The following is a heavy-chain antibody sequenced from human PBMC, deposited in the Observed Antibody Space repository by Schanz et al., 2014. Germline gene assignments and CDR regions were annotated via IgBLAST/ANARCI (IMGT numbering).Heavy chain of an antibody. CDR3: AKCIGWYGRCAFDI. D-gene: IGHD6-19*01. Sequence: EVQLVESGGGLVKPGGSLRLSCAASGFIFNSYSMNWVRQAPGKGLEWVAVIYSGGSTFYTDSVKGRFTISRDNSKNTLYLQMNSLIAEDTAVYYCAKCIGWYGRCAFDIWGQGTMVTVSS. CDR1: GFIFNSYS. J-gene: IGHJ3*02. CDR2: IYSGGST. V-gene: IGHV3-66*01.